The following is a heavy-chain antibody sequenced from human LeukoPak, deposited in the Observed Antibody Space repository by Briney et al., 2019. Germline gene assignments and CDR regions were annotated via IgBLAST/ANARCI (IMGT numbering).Heavy chain of an antibody. CDR1: GGSITSATYY. Sequence: SQTLSLTCPVSGGSITSATYYWSWIRQPAGKGLEWIGRIYTRGSTNYNPSLKSRVTMSVDTSKNQFSLKLSSVTAADTAVYYCARLKDNDFWSGYYLDYWGQGTLVTVSS. D-gene: IGHD3-3*01. CDR3: ARLKDNDFWSGYYLDY. J-gene: IGHJ4*02. CDR2: IYTRGST. V-gene: IGHV4-61*02.